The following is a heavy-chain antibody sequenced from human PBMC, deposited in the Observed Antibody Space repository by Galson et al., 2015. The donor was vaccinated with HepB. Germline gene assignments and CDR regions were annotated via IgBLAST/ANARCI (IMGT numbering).Heavy chain of an antibody. J-gene: IGHJ6*02. CDR1: GFTFSSYG. CDR2: IRYDGSNK. Sequence: SLRLSCAASGFTFSSYGMHWVRQAPGKGLEWVAFIRYDGSNKYYADSVKGRFTISRDNSKNTLYLQMNSLRAEDTAVYYCAKDTTVTDSGLKDYGMDVWGQGTTVTVSS. V-gene: IGHV3-30*02. CDR3: AKDTTVTDSGLKDYGMDV. D-gene: IGHD4-17*01.